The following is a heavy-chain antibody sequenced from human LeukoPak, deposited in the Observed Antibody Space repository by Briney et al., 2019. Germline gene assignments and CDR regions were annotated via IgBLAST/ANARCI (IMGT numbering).Heavy chain of an antibody. Sequence: VWSVRLSCAASGFTFSSYSMNWVRQAPGKGLEWVSSISSSSSYIYYADSVKGRFTISRDNAKNSLYLQMNSLRAEDTAVYYCARDRSIAAAGTDAFDIWGQGTMVTVSS. CDR2: ISSSSSYI. CDR3: ARDRSIAAAGTDAFDI. CDR1: GFTFSSYS. D-gene: IGHD6-13*01. V-gene: IGHV3-21*01. J-gene: IGHJ3*02.